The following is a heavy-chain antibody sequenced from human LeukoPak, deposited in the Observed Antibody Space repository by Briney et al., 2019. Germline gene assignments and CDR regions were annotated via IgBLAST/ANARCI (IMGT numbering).Heavy chain of an antibody. D-gene: IGHD6-19*01. CDR1: GFTFDDYG. J-gene: IGHJ3*02. CDR2: INWNGGST. Sequence: PGGSLRLSCAASGFTFDDYGMSWVRQAPGKGLEWVSGINWNGGSTGYADSVKGRFTISRDNAKNSLYLQMNSLRAEDTALYHCARSSYSSGFNDAFDIWGQGTMVTVSS. CDR3: ARSSYSSGFNDAFDI. V-gene: IGHV3-20*01.